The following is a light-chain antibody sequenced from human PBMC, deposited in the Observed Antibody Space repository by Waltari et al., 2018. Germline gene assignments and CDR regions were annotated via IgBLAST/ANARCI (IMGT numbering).Light chain of an antibody. CDR1: QSISSY. CDR2: AAS. CDR3: QQSYSTPRT. V-gene: IGKV1-39*01. J-gene: IGKJ1*01. Sequence: DIQMTQSPSSLSASVGDRVTITCRESQSISSYLNWYQQKPGKAPKLLIYAASSLQSGVPSRFSGSGSGTDFTLTISSLQPEDFATYYCQQSYSTPRTFGQGTKVEIK.